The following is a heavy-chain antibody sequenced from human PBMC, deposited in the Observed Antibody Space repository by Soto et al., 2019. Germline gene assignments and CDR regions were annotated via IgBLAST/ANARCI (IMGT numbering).Heavy chain of an antibody. CDR1: GGTFSSYA. J-gene: IGHJ4*02. CDR3: ARGYSGGYYFDY. V-gene: IGHV1-69*13. Sequence: SVKVSCKASGGTFSSYAISWVRQAPGQGLEWMGGIIPIFGTANYAQKFQGRVTITADESTSTAYMELSSLRSEDTAVYYCARGYSGGYYFDYWGQGTLVTVSS. CDR2: IIPIFGTA. D-gene: IGHD1-26*01.